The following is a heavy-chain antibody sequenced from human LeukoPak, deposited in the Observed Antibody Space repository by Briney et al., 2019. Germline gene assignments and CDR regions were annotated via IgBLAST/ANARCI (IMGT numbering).Heavy chain of an antibody. D-gene: IGHD4-17*01. CDR3: AKERQTGDYFTSDY. J-gene: IGHJ4*02. V-gene: IGHV3-23*01. CDR1: GFTFSSYT. Sequence: PGGSLRLSCAASGFTFSSYTMSWVRQAPGEGLEWLSAISGRGESTFYAPSVKGRFAISRDNSDNTLYLQMSSLRVDDTAVYFCAKERQTGDYFTSDYWGQGTLDTVSS. CDR2: ISGRGEST.